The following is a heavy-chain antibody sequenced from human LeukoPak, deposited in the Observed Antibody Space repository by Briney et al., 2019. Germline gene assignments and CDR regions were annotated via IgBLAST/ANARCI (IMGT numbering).Heavy chain of an antibody. CDR3: AKNGYSSARKDY. CDR1: GFTFSNHG. V-gene: IGHV3-23*01. CDR2: ISPRGGGT. J-gene: IGHJ4*02. D-gene: IGHD6-19*01. Sequence: TGGSLRLSCAASGFTFSNHGMNWVRQAPGKGLEWLSGISPRGGGTYYADSVKGRFTISRDNAKNSLYLQMNSLRVEDTAIYYCAKNGYSSARKDYWGQGTLVTVSS.